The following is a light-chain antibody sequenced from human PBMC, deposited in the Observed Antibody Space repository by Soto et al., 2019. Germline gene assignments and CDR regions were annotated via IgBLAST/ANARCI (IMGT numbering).Light chain of an antibody. Sequence: EIVLTQSPGTLSLSPGERATLSCRASQSVSGNYLAWYQQKPDQAPSLLISGASSSAAGITDRFSSSGSWTNFSLTISSLEPEDFAVYYYQQYGGSSLVTFGGGTKVEIK. CDR2: GAS. CDR1: QSVSGNY. CDR3: QQYGGSSLVT. J-gene: IGKJ4*01. V-gene: IGKV3-20*01.